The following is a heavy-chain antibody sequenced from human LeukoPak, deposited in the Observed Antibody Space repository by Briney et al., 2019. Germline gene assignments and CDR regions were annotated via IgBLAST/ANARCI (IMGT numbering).Heavy chain of an antibody. Sequence: GGSLRLSCAASGFTFSTNAMTWVRQAPGKGLEWVSIIYSGGSTYYADSVKGRFTISRDNSKNTLYLQMNSLRAEDTAVYYCAREGPYSGHYFDYWGQGTLVTVSS. CDR1: GFTFSTNA. CDR2: IYSGGST. J-gene: IGHJ4*02. V-gene: IGHV3-66*01. CDR3: AREGPYSGHYFDY. D-gene: IGHD1-26*01.